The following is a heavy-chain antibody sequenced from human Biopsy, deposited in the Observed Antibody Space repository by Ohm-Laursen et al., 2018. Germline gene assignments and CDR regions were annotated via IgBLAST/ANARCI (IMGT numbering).Heavy chain of an antibody. CDR3: ARHSPPGLEVSWNDVFDI. CDR2: ISGQRNKT. CDR1: GYTFTDYH. D-gene: IGHD5/OR15-5a*01. J-gene: IGHJ3*02. V-gene: IGHV1-18*04. Sequence: ASVKVSCKVSGYTFTDYHVHWVRQAPGQGLEWLGWISGQRNKTRYGQKVQGRVMMTKDTSTTTAHLELRSLRSDDTAVYYCARHSPPGLEVSWNDVFDIWGQGTVVTVS.